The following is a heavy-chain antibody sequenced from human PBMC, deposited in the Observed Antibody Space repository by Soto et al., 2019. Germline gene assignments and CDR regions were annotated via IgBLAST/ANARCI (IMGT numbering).Heavy chain of an antibody. CDR3: ASVSYSSGWYGGVYY. Sequence: PGESLKISCKGSGYSFTSYWISWVRQMPWKGLEWMGRIDPSDSYTNYSPSFQGHVTISADKSISTAYLQWSSLKASDTAMYYCASVSYSSGWYGGVYYWGQGTLVTAPQ. J-gene: IGHJ4*02. D-gene: IGHD6-19*01. V-gene: IGHV5-10-1*01. CDR1: GYSFTSYW. CDR2: IDPSDSYT.